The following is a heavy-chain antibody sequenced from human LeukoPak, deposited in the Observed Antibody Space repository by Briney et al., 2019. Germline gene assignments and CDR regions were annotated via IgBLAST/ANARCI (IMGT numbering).Heavy chain of an antibody. CDR3: AIIPDYYDSSGYFDY. D-gene: IGHD3-22*01. J-gene: IGHJ4*02. V-gene: IGHV3-21*01. CDR2: ISSSSSYI. Sequence: GGSLRLSCAVSGFTFSSYSMNWVRQAPGKGLEWVSSISSSSSYIYYADSVKGRFTISRDNAKNSLYLQMNSLRAEDTAVYYCAIIPDYYDSSGYFDYWGQGTLVTVSS. CDR1: GFTFSSYS.